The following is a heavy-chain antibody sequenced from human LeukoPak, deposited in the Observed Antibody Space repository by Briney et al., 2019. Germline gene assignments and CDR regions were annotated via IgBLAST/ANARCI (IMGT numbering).Heavy chain of an antibody. D-gene: IGHD6-19*01. Sequence: PSQTLSLTCTVSGGFISGYYWSWIRQPAGKGLEWIGRIYSGGSTNYNPSLRSRVTMSVDTSKNQFSLNLSSVTAADTAVYYCARDPPYSSGPYYFEYWGQGTLVTVSS. J-gene: IGHJ4*02. V-gene: IGHV4-4*07. CDR3: ARDPPYSSGPYYFEY. CDR2: IYSGGST. CDR1: GGFISGYY.